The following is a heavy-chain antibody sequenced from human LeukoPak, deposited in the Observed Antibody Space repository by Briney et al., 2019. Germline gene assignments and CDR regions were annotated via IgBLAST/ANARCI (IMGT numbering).Heavy chain of an antibody. CDR2: IYYTGDK. V-gene: IGHV4-59*01. CDR3: ARGGSWFDP. D-gene: IGHD3-16*01. Sequence: SETLSLTCTVSGDSITSAYWSWIRQSPGKGLECIGYIYYTGDKNYNPSLGSRVIMSLDTSKNQVSLRLSSLTAADTAVYYCARGGSWFDPWGQGTLVTVSS. CDR1: GDSITSAY. J-gene: IGHJ5*02.